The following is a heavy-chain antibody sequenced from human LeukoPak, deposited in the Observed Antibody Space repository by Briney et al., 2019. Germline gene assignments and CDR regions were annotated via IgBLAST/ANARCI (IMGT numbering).Heavy chain of an antibody. CDR2: SSAYNGDG. V-gene: IGHV1-18*01. Sequence: ASVKVSCKASGYNFITIATSWVRQAPGQGLEWMGWSSAYNGDGNFVQKFQGRVTMTTDTSTNTAYMELRSLRYDDTAVYYCAREGGLTERYWGQGTLVTVSS. D-gene: IGHD1-20*01. J-gene: IGHJ4*02. CDR3: AREGGLTERY. CDR1: GYNFITIA.